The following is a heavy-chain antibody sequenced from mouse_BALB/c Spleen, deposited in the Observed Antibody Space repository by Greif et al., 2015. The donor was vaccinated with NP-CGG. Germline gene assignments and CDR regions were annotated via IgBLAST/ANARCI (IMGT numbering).Heavy chain of an antibody. CDR3: TRDPSSYDYLGDY. J-gene: IGHJ4*01. D-gene: IGHD2-4*01. V-gene: IGHV5-6-4*01. Sequence: VKVVESGGGLVKPGGSLKLSCAASGFTFSSYTMSWVRQTPEKRLEWVATISSGGSYTYYPDSVKGRFTIPRDNAKNTLDLQMSSLKSEDTAMYYCTRDPSSYDYLGDYWGQGTSVTVSS. CDR1: GFTFSSYT. CDR2: ISSGGSYT.